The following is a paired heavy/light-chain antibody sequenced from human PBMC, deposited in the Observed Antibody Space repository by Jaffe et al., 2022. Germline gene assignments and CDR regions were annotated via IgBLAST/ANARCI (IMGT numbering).Light chain of an antibody. V-gene: IGLV3-19*01. J-gene: IGLJ2*01. CDR1: SLRSYY. CDR3: NSRDSSGNLHVV. CDR2: GKN. Sequence: SSELTQDPAVSVALGQTVRITCQGDSLRSYYASWYQQKPGQAPVLVIYGKNNRPSGIPDRFSGSSSGNTASLTITGAQAEDEADYYCNSRDSSGNLHVVFGGGTKLTVL.
Heavy chain of an antibody. D-gene: IGHD2-2*01. Sequence: EVQLVESGGGLVQPGGSLRLSCAASGFTFSSYEMNWVRQAPGKGLEWVSYISSSGSTIYYADSVKGRFTISRDNAKNSLYLQMNSLRAEDTAVYYCARDGFVVVPAARGKRSYYYYYMDVWGKGTTVTVSS. V-gene: IGHV3-48*03. CDR1: GFTFSSYE. CDR2: ISSSGSTI. CDR3: ARDGFVVVPAARGKRSYYYYYMDV. J-gene: IGHJ6*03.